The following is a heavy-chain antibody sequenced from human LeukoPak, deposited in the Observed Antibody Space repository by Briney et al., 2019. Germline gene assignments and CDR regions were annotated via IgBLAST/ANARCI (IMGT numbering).Heavy chain of an antibody. CDR2: INHSGST. Sequence: SETLSLTCAVYGGSFSGYYWSWIRQPPGKGLEWIGEINHSGSTNYNPSLKSRVTISVDTSKNQFSLQLNSVTPEDTAEYYCAREGPSGRFDPWGQGTLVTVSS. J-gene: IGHJ5*02. V-gene: IGHV4-34*01. CDR3: AREGPSGRFDP. D-gene: IGHD6-25*01. CDR1: GGSFSGYY.